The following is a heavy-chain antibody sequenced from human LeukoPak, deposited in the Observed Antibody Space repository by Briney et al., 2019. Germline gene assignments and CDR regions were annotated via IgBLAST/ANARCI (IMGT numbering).Heavy chain of an antibody. CDR1: GGSISSYY. CDR2: IYYSGST. D-gene: IGHD6-13*01. V-gene: IGHV4-59*12. J-gene: IGHJ4*02. Sequence: SETLSLTCTVSGGSISSYYWSWIRQPPGKGLEWIGYIYYSGSTNYNPSLKSRVTISVDKSKNQFSLKLSSVTAADTAVYYCASVAAAGIDSWGQGTLVTVSS. CDR3: ASVAAAGIDS.